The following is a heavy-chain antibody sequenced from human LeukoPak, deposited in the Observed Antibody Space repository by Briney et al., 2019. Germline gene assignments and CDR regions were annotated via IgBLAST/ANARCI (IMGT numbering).Heavy chain of an antibody. V-gene: IGHV3-30*03. Sequence: GGSLRLSCAASGFIFTAYGMHWVRQAPGKGLEWVAVISHELTYQAYADSVKGRFTISRDDSKNTLYVQMNSLRTEDTAFYYCARGVNNYFDYWGLGTLVTVSS. CDR2: ISHELTYQ. J-gene: IGHJ4*02. CDR1: GFIFTAYG. CDR3: ARGVNNYFDY.